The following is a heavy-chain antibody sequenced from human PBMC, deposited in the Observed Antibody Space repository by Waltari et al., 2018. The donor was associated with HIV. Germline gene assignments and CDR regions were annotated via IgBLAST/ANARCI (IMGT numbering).Heavy chain of an antibody. J-gene: IGHJ3*01. CDR3: ARGAGEQLVAFRVGTFDF. D-gene: IGHD6-13*01. V-gene: IGHV1-69*01. CDR1: GGSFSNSA. Sequence: QVQVVQSGAEVKKPGSSVKVSCKASGGSFSNSAISWVRQAPGQGLEWMGAIIAIFGRGNDAQKFQGRVTITADEVTSTAYMGLSSLTSDDTAVYYCARGAGEQLVAFRVGTFDFWGQGTMVTVSS. CDR2: IIAIFGRG.